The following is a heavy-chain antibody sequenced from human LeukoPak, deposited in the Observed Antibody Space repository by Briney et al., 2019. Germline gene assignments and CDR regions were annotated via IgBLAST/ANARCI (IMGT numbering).Heavy chain of an antibody. V-gene: IGHV1-8*01. CDR2: MNPNSGNT. CDR3: ARGRWLRHWFDP. CDR1: GYTFTSYD. D-gene: IGHD5-12*01. J-gene: IGHJ5*02. Sequence: ASVKVSCKASGYTFTSYDINCVRQATGQGLEWMGWMNPNSGNTGYAQKFQGRVTMTRNTSISTAYMELSSLRSEDTAVYYCARGRWLRHWFDPWGQGTLVTVSS.